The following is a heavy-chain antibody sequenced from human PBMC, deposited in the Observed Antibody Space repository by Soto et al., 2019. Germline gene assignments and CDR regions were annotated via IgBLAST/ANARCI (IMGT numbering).Heavy chain of an antibody. D-gene: IGHD5-12*01. Sequence: ASVKVSCKGSGYTFTGYYMHWVGQAPGQGLEWMGWINPNSGGTNYAQKFQGWVTMTRDTTISTAYMELSRLRSDDTAVYYWTREATEMDSFDIWCQGTMVTVS. CDR2: INPNSGGT. CDR1: GYTFTGYY. V-gene: IGHV1-2*04. J-gene: IGHJ3*02. CDR3: TREATEMDSFDI.